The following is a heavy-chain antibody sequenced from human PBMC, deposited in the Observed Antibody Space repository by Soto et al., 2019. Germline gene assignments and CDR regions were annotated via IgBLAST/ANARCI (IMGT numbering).Heavy chain of an antibody. CDR3: ARVLGVMATVPLDY. V-gene: IGHV3-30-3*01. CDR2: ISYEGSNK. Sequence: QVQLVESGGGVVQPGRSLRLSWAASGFTFSSYAMHGVRQAPGTGLEWVAVISYEGSNKYYADSVKGRFTISRDNSKNALYLQMHSLRSEDTAVYYCARVLGVMATVPLDYWGQGALVTVSS. CDR1: GFTFSSYA. J-gene: IGHJ4*02. D-gene: IGHD2-21*01.